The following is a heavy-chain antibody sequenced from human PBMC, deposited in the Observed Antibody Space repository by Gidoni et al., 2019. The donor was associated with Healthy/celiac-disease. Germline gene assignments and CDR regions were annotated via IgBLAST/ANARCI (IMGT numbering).Heavy chain of an antibody. CDR1: GCTFSSYA. CDR3: ARGLVATIRYYGMDV. Sequence: QVQLVPSGAEVKKPRSSVTVSCNASGCTFSSYAISWVRQAPGQGLEWMGGIIPIFGTANYAQKFQGRVKITADESTSTAYMELSSLRSEDTAVYYCARGLVATIRYYGMDVWGQGTTVTVSS. J-gene: IGHJ6*02. CDR2: IIPIFGTA. D-gene: IGHD5-12*01. V-gene: IGHV1-69*01.